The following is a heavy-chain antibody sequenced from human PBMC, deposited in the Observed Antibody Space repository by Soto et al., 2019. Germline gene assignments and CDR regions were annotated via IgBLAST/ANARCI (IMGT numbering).Heavy chain of an antibody. CDR1: GGTFSSYA. V-gene: IGHV1-69*06. J-gene: IGHJ6*02. D-gene: IGHD3-10*01. Sequence: SVKVSCKASGGTFSSYAISGVRQAPGRGLEWMGGIIPIFGTANYAQKFQGRVTITADKSTSTAYMELSSLRSEDTAVYYCARVGVTMVRGASCMDVGGQGPRVTVSS. CDR3: ARVGVTMVRGASCMDV. CDR2: IIPIFGTA.